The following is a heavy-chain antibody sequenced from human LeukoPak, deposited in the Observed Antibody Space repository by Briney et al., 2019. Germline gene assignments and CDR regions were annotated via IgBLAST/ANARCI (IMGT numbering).Heavy chain of an antibody. CDR3: ARGRHDITMIVVVMTSVSYYLDV. D-gene: IGHD3-22*01. CDR2: INPSGST. Sequence: KASETLSLTCAVYGGSFSGYHWTWIRQSPGKGLEWMGDINPSGSTYYNPSLKSRLTISVDTSKNQFSLNLRSVTAADTAVYYCARGRHDITMIVVVMTSVSYYLDVWGKGTTVTVS. V-gene: IGHV4-34*01. J-gene: IGHJ6*03. CDR1: GGSFSGYH.